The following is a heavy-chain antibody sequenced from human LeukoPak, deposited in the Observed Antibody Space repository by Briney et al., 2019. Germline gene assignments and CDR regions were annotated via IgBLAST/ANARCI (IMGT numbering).Heavy chain of an antibody. J-gene: IGHJ4*02. CDR3: ARGCSSASCPIDY. Sequence: GGSLRLSCAASGFTFGSYWIHWVRQAPGKGLVWVSRINTDGSSTTYADSVKGRFTISRDNAKNTLYLQMNSLRVDDTAVYYCARGCSSASCPIDYWGQGTLVTVSS. V-gene: IGHV3-74*01. CDR2: INTDGSST. CDR1: GFTFGSYW. D-gene: IGHD2-2*01.